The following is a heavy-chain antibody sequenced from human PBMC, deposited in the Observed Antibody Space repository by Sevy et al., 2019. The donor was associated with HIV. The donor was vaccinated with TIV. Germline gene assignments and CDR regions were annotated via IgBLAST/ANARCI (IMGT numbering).Heavy chain of an antibody. CDR3: ARDSGDYPYYFDH. V-gene: IGHV4-30-2*01. D-gene: IGHD4-17*01. CDR1: GGSISSGLYS. J-gene: IGHJ4*02. CDR2: IYHTGPT. Sequence: SETLSLTCAVSGGSISSGLYSWNWIRQPPWKGLEWIGYIYHTGPTYYNPSLKNRVTISVDTSKSQFSLRLNSVTAADTAVYYCARDSGDYPYYFDHWGQGTLVTVSS.